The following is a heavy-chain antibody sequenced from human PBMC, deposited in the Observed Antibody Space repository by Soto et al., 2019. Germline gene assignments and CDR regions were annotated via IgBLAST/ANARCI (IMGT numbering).Heavy chain of an antibody. V-gene: IGHV4-59*01. CDR2: IYYTGST. CDR1: GGSISTYY. D-gene: IGHD3-10*01. CDR3: AMSYGSGRVFDY. J-gene: IGHJ4*02. Sequence: QVQLQESGPGLVKPSETLSLTCTVSGGSISTYYWSWIRQPPGKGLELIGYIYYTGSTNYNPSLKSRXXIXIXXSNNQFSLRLSSVTAADTAMYYCAMSYGSGRVFDYWGQGALVTVSS.